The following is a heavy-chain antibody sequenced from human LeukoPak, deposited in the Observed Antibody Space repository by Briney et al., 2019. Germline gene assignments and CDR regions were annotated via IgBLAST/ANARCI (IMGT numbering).Heavy chain of an antibody. Sequence: PSETLSLTCAVYGGSFSGYYWSWIRQPPGKGLEWIGYIYYSGSTSYNPSLQSRVTISIDTSKNQFSLKLSSVTAADTAVYYCARDNDFWSGYYSFDFWGRGTLVTVSS. D-gene: IGHD3-3*01. J-gene: IGHJ4*02. CDR2: IYYSGST. CDR1: GGSFSGYY. V-gene: IGHV4-34*09. CDR3: ARDNDFWSGYYSFDF.